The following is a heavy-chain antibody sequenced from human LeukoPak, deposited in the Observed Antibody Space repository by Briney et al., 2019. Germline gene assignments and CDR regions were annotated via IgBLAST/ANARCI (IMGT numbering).Heavy chain of an antibody. D-gene: IGHD2-15*01. CDR2: IYYSGTT. V-gene: IGHV4-59*01. CDR1: DVSFSTYY. J-gene: IGHJ4*02. Sequence: PSETLSLTCTVSDVSFSTYYWSWIRQPPGKGLEWIGYIYYSGTTNYNPSLKSRVTISVDTSKNQFSLRLNSVTAADTAVYYCARDGGSGGRLFDSWGQGTLVTVSS. CDR3: ARDGGSGGRLFDS.